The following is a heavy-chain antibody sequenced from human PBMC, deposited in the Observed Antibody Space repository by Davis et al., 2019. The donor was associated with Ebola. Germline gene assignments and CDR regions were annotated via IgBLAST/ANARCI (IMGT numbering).Heavy chain of an antibody. V-gene: IGHV3-53*01. CDR2: IYSGGST. D-gene: IGHD2-2*01. CDR1: GFTVSSNY. CDR3: ARPPCTSCSMDV. J-gene: IGHJ6*02. Sequence: GESLKISCAASGFTVSSNYMSWVRQAPGKGLEWVSVIYSGGSTYYADSVKGRFTISRDNSKNTLYLQMNSLRAEDTAVYYCARPPCTSCSMDVWGQGTTVTVSS.